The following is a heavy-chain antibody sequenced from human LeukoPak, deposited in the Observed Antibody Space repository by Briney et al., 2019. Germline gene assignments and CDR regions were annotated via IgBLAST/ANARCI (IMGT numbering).Heavy chain of an antibody. CDR1: GYTFTDYY. Sequence: GASVKVSCKASGYTFTDYYMHWVRQAPGQGLEWIGWINPNSGDTNYAQKFQGRVTMTRDTSTSTVYMELSSLRSEDTAVYYCARDVTPLSYYFDYWGRGTLVTVSS. CDR2: INPNSGDT. CDR3: ARDVTPLSYYFDY. J-gene: IGHJ4*02. D-gene: IGHD2-21*02. V-gene: IGHV1-2*02.